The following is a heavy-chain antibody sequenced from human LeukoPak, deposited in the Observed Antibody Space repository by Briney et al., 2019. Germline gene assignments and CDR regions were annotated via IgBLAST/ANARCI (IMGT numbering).Heavy chain of an antibody. CDR3: LRDIYTGTNWYLGQGWFDP. J-gene: IGHJ5*02. Sequence: ESGGGLVKPGGSLRLSCAASGFTFSDYYMSWIRQAPGKGLEWVSYISSSGSTIYYADSVKGRFTISRDNAKNTLYLQMNSLRAEDTAVYYCLRDIYTGTNWYLGQGWFDPWGQGTLVTVSS. CDR2: ISSSGSTI. D-gene: IGHD6-13*01. V-gene: IGHV3-11*04. CDR1: GFTFSDYY.